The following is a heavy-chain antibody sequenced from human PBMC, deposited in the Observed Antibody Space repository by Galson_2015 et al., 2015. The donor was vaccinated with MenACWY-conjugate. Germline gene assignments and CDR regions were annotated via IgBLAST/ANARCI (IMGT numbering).Heavy chain of an antibody. CDR1: GFTFSTHS. J-gene: IGHJ5*02. CDR3: AERQWLVP. V-gene: IGHV3-48*01. Sequence: SLRLSCAASGFTFSTHSMHWVRQAPGKGLEWVSYISSGGGTIYYADSVKGRFTISRDNAKNSLYLQMNSLRAEDTAVYYCAERQWLVPWGQGTLVTVSS. CDR2: ISSGGGTI.